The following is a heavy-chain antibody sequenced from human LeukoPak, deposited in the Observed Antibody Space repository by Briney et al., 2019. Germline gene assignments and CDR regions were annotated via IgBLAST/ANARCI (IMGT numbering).Heavy chain of an antibody. D-gene: IGHD5-24*01. CDR3: ARWLQRPIDF. CDR2: ISTSGADT. Sequence: GGSLRLSCAASGFSFSTYAMSWVRQAPGKGLEWVSAISTSGADTYYADSVRGRFTIFRDNSKNTLYLQMNSLSVEDTAVYYCARWLQRPIDFWGQGALVTVSS. J-gene: IGHJ4*02. CDR1: GFSFSTYA. V-gene: IGHV3-23*01.